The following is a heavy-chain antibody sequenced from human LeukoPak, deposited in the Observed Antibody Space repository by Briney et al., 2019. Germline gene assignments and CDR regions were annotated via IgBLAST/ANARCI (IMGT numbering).Heavy chain of an antibody. Sequence: PSETLSLTCNVSGGSINSYHWSWIRQPPGKGLEWIGYIYYSGSSNYNPSLKSRVTISVDTSKNQFSLKLSSVTAADTAVYYCARVPRSYYYYYYMGVWGKGTTVTVSS. CDR3: ARVPRSYYYYYYMGV. V-gene: IGHV4-59*01. CDR2: IYYSGSS. CDR1: GGSINSYH. J-gene: IGHJ6*03.